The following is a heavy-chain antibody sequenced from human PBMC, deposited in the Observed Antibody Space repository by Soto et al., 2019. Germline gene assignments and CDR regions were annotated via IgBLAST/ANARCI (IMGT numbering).Heavy chain of an antibody. CDR3: ARDLPPVDY. Sequence: QIQLVQSGAEVKKPGASVKVSCKASGYTFSSYHITWVRQAPGQGLEWMGWISAYNGNTNYAQNLQGRVNMTTAPSTSTAYTALRSLSSDDTAVYYCARDLPPVDYWGQGTLVTVSS. V-gene: IGHV1-18*01. CDR1: GYTFSSYH. CDR2: ISAYNGNT. J-gene: IGHJ4*02.